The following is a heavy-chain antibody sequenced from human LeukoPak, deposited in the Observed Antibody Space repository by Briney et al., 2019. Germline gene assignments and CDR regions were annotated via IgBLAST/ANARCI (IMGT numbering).Heavy chain of an antibody. J-gene: IGHJ4*02. D-gene: IGHD3-9*01. CDR1: GFTFSGYS. Sequence: GGSLRLSCAASGFTFSGYSMNWVRQVPAKGLELVSSISSSSSSIYYVDSVKGRFTISRDNAKNSLYLQMNSLRAEDTAVYYCARPNPPAISFFDYWGQGTLVTVSS. CDR3: ARPNPPAISFFDY. V-gene: IGHV3-21*01. CDR2: ISSSSSSI.